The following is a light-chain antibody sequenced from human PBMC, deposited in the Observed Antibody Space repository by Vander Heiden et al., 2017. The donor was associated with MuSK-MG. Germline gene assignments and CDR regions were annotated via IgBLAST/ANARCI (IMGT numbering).Light chain of an antibody. CDR2: DAS. CDR1: QSISTY. CDR3: QQSHSTPPA. J-gene: IGKJ5*01. V-gene: IGKV1-39*01. Sequence: DIQMTQSPSSLSASVGDRVAITCRASQSISTYLNWYQQKPGKAPKLLIYDASTVQSGVPSRFSGSGSGTDFTLTISSLQPEDFATYFCQQSHSTPPAFGQGTRLEIK.